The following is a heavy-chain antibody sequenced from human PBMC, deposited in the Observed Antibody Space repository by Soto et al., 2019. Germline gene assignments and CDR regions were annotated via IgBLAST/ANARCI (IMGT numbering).Heavy chain of an antibody. V-gene: IGHV4-59*01. CDR2: IYYSGST. CDR1: GGSIGIYY. D-gene: IGHD3-22*01. Sequence: PSETLSLTCTVSGGSIGIYYWSWMRHPPGKGLEWIGYIYYSGSTNYNPSLKSRVTISVDTSKNQFSLKLSSVTAADTAVYYCARVRADYYDSSGPPGWFDPWGQGTLVTV. J-gene: IGHJ5*02. CDR3: ARVRADYYDSSGPPGWFDP.